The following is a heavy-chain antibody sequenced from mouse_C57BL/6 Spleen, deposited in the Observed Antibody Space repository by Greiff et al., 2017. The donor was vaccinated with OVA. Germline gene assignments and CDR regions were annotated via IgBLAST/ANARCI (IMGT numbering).Heavy chain of an antibody. Sequence: QVQLKEPGAELVKPGASVKLSCKASGYTFTSYWMHWVKQRPGQGLEWIGMIHPNSGSTNYNEKFKSKATLTVDKSSSTAYMQLSSLTSEDSAVYYCARNPLITTVVASFDYWGQGTTLTVSS. CDR3: ARNPLITTVVASFDY. D-gene: IGHD1-1*01. V-gene: IGHV1-64*01. CDR1: GYTFTSYW. CDR2: IHPNSGST. J-gene: IGHJ2*01.